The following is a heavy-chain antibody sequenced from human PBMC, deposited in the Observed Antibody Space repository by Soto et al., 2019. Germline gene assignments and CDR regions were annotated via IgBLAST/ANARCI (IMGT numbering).Heavy chain of an antibody. CDR3: ARREDSGSAADAFDI. CDR2: IIPIFGTA. CDR1: GGTCSIYA. D-gene: IGHD1-26*01. Sequence: SVKVSGKASGGTCSIYAISWVRQAPGQGLEWMGGIIPIFGTANYAQKFQGRVTITADESTSTAYMELSSLRSEDTAVYYCARREDSGSAADAFDIWGQGTMVTVSS. V-gene: IGHV1-69*13. J-gene: IGHJ3*02.